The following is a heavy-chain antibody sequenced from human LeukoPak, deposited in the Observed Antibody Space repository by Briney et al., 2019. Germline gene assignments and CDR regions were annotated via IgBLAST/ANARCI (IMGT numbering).Heavy chain of an antibody. Sequence: HAGRSLRLSCAASGFTFSSYGMHWVRQAPGKGLEWVAVISYDGSNKYYADSVKGRFTISRDNSKNTLYLQMNSLRAEDTAVYYCARALYSFDYWGQGTLVTVSS. J-gene: IGHJ4*02. V-gene: IGHV3-30*03. CDR1: GFTFSSYG. D-gene: IGHD2-2*02. CDR2: ISYDGSNK. CDR3: ARALYSFDY.